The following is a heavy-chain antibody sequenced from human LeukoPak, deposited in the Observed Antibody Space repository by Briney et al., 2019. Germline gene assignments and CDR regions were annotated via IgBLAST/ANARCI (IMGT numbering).Heavy chain of an antibody. D-gene: IGHD3-10*01. J-gene: IGHJ4*02. Sequence: GGSLRLSCAASGFTFSNYWMTWVRQAPGKGLEWVSSISSSSSYIYYADSVKGRFTISRDNAKNSLYLQMNSLRAEDTAVYYCASNYYASGSYLYYFDNWGQGTLVTVSS. CDR2: ISSSSSYI. V-gene: IGHV3-21*01. CDR1: GFTFSNYW. CDR3: ASNYYASGSYLYYFDN.